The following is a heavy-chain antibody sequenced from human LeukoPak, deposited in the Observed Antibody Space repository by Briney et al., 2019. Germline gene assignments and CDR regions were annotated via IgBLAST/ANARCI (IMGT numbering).Heavy chain of an antibody. Sequence: GGSLRLSCAASGFTFSSYWMHWVRQAPGKGLVWVSRINGDGSSTAYADSVKGRFTISRDNSKNTLYLQMNSLRAEDTAVYYCARESSHGDYGLDYWGQGTLVTVSS. D-gene: IGHD4-17*01. CDR2: INGDGSST. V-gene: IGHV3-74*01. CDR1: GFTFSSYW. CDR3: ARESSHGDYGLDY. J-gene: IGHJ4*02.